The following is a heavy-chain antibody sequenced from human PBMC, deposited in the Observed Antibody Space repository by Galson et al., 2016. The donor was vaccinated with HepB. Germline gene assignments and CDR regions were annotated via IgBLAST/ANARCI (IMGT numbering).Heavy chain of an antibody. CDR3: ASLYGDYVDY. D-gene: IGHD4-17*01. V-gene: IGHV4-34*01. CDR1: GGSFSGYY. Sequence: SETLSLTCAVYGGSFSGYYWTWIRQFPGKGLEWIGEINHSGSTNYNPSLKSRVTMSVDTSKNQFSLKLSSVTAADTAVYYCASLYGDYVDYWGQGTLVTVSS. J-gene: IGHJ4*02. CDR2: INHSGST.